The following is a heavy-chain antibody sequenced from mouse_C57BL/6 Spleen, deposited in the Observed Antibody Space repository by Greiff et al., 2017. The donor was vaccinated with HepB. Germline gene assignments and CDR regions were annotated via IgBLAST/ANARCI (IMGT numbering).Heavy chain of an antibody. Sequence: QVQLQQPGAELVRPGSSVKLSCKASGYTFTSYWMDWVKQRPGQGLEWIGNIYPSDSETHYNQKFKDKATLTVDKSSSTAYMQLSSLTSEDSAVYYCAREITTGYWYFDVWGTGTTVTVSS. J-gene: IGHJ1*03. CDR1: GYTFTSYW. D-gene: IGHD2-4*01. CDR2: IYPSDSET. CDR3: AREITTGYWYFDV. V-gene: IGHV1-61*01.